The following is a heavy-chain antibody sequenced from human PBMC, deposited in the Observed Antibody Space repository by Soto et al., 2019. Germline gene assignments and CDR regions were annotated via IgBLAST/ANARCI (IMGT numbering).Heavy chain of an antibody. V-gene: IGHV4-34*01. J-gene: IGHJ4*02. CDR3: ERRAGKVYYGSGSRYFAY. CDR1: GGSFSGYY. Sequence: QVQLQQWGAGLLKPSETLSLTCAVYGGSFSGYYWSWIRQPPGKGLEWIGEINPSGSTNYNPSLRNGVTISVDTSKHQFSLKVSFVDAADKAVYYCERRAGKVYYGSGSRYFAYWGQGNLVTVSS. CDR2: INPSGST. D-gene: IGHD3-10*01.